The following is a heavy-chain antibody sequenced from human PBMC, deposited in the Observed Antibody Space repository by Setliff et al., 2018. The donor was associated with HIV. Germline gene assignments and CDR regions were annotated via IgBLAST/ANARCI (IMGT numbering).Heavy chain of an antibody. Sequence: GESLTISCAVSGLSFGDYRMNWVRQAPGKGREWVANINEDGSVRYYVDSVKGRFIISRDEAKNSVFLQMNSLKVEDTAIYYCATISGVPDYWGQGTLVTVSS. CDR2: INEDGSVR. J-gene: IGHJ4*02. D-gene: IGHD3-3*02. CDR1: GLSFGDYR. V-gene: IGHV3-7*03. CDR3: ATISGVPDY.